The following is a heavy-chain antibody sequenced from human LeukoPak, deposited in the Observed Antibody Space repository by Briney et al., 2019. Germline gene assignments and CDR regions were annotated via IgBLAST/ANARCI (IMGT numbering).Heavy chain of an antibody. V-gene: IGHV4-4*02. Sequence: SETLSFTCAVSGGSISSSNWWSWVRQPPGKGLEWIGEIYHSGSTNYNPSLKSRVTISVDMSKNQLSLKLTSVTAADTAVYYCATKGPRRGYFDYWGQGTLVAVSS. CDR2: IYHSGST. CDR1: GGSISSSNW. CDR3: ATKGPRRGYFDY. J-gene: IGHJ4*02.